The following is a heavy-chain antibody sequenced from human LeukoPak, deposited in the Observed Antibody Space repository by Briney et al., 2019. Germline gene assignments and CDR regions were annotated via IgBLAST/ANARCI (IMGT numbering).Heavy chain of an antibody. D-gene: IGHD4-11*01. J-gene: IGHJ6*03. CDR1: GFTFSGSA. Sequence: GGSLRLSCAASGFTFSGSAMHWVRQASGKGLEWVGRIRSKANSYATAYAASVKGRFTISRDDSKNTAYLQMNSLKTEDSAVYYCTTNYSKGHYYMDVWGKGTAVTVSS. CDR2: IRSKANSYAT. CDR3: TTNYSKGHYYMDV. V-gene: IGHV3-73*01.